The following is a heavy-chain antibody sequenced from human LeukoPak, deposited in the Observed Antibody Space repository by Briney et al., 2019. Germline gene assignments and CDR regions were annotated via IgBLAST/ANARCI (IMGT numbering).Heavy chain of an antibody. CDR1: GYTFTGYY. Sequence: ASVKVSCKASGYTFTGYYMHWVRLAPGQGLEWMGWINPNSGGTNYAQRFQGRVTMTRDTSISTAYMELSSLTSDDTAVYYCASPSCDSTSCYGWFDPWGQGTLVTVSS. J-gene: IGHJ5*02. D-gene: IGHD2-2*01. CDR2: INPNSGGT. V-gene: IGHV1-2*02. CDR3: ASPSCDSTSCYGWFDP.